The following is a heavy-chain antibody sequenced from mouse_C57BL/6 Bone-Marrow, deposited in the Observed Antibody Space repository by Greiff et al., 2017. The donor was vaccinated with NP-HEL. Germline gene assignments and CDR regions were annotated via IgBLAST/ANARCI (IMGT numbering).Heavy chain of an antibody. V-gene: IGHV2-6*01. J-gene: IGHJ4*01. CDR2: IWGVGST. D-gene: IGHD1-1*01. Sequence: VMLVESGPGLVAPSQSLSITCTVSGFSLTSYGVDWVRQSPGKGLEWLGVIWGVGSTNYNSALKSRLSISKDNSKSQVFLKMNSLQTDDTAMYYCAILYYGSPYAMDYWGQGTSVTVSS. CDR1: GFSLTSYG. CDR3: AILYYGSPYAMDY.